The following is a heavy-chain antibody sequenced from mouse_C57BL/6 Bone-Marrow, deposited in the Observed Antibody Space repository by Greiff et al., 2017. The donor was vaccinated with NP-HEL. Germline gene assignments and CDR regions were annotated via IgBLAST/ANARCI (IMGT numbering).Heavy chain of an antibody. CDR3: ARGVGKGPFDY. CDR1: GYTFTSYW. J-gene: IGHJ2*01. CDR2: IDPSDSYT. Sequence: QVQLQQPGAELVMPGASVKLSCKASGYTFTSYWMHWVKQRPGQGLEWIGEIDPSDSYTNYNQKFKGKSTLTVDKSSSTAYMPLSSLTSEDSAVYYCARGVGKGPFDYWGQGTTLTVSS. D-gene: IGHD1-1*02. V-gene: IGHV1-69*01.